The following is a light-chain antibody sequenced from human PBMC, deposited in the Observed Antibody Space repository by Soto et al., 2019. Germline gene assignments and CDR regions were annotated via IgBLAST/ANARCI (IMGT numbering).Light chain of an antibody. Sequence: EIVLTQSPGTLSLSPGERATLSCRASQSISNNYLAWYQQKPGQAPRLLVYGASTRASDIEGRFSGSGSGTDFTLTISRLALEVFAVYYWQQYGSSPPYTFGQGTKLEIK. J-gene: IGKJ2*01. CDR3: QQYGSSPPYT. CDR2: GAS. V-gene: IGKV3-20*01. CDR1: QSISNNY.